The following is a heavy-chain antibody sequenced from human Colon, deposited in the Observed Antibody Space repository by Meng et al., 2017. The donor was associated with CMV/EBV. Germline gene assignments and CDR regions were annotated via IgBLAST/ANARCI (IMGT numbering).Heavy chain of an antibody. CDR1: GFNFITYE. V-gene: IGHV3-48*03. CDR3: ARDRVFDY. Sequence: GESLKISCAVSGFNFITYEMNWVRQAAGKGLEWVSSITSSGSTSYYAESVRGRFTISRDNAKNSLYLEMKSLRADDTAVYYCARDRVFDYWGQGALVTVSS. J-gene: IGHJ4*02. CDR2: ITSSGSTS.